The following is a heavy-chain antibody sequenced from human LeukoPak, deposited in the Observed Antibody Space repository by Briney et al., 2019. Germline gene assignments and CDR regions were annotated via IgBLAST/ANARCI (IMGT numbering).Heavy chain of an antibody. CDR1: GFTFSSYA. CDR2: ISGSGGST. J-gene: IGHJ4*02. CDR3: AKNYDFWSLLFDY. Sequence: PGGPLRLSCAASGFTFSSYAMSWVRQAPGKGLEWVSAISGSGGSTYYADSVKGRFTISRDNSKNTLYLQMNSLRAEDTAVYYCAKNYDFWSLLFDYWGQGTLVTVSS. V-gene: IGHV3-23*01. D-gene: IGHD3-3*01.